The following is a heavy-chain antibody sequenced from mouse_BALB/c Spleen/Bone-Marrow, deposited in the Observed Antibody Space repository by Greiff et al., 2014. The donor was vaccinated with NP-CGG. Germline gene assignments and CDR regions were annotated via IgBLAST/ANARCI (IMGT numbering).Heavy chain of an antibody. V-gene: IGHV5-6-5*01. CDR2: ISSGGST. D-gene: IGHD2-2*01. CDR1: GFTFSSYA. CDR3: AREMVTGFAY. J-gene: IGHJ3*01. Sequence: VQLKESGGGLVKPGGSLKLSCAASGFTFSSYALSWGRPTPEKRLGWVASISSGGSTYYPDSVKGRFTISRDNARNILYLQMSSLRSEDTAMYYCAREMVTGFAYWGQGTLVTVSA.